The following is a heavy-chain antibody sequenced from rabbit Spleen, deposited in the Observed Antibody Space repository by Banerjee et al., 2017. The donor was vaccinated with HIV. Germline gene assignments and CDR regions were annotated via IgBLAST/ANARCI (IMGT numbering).Heavy chain of an antibody. D-gene: IGHD2-1*01. CDR3: ARGVYDDYDTYYFDL. CDR1: GFSFSSSYD. Sequence: QEQLVESGGGLVKPGASLTLTCTASGFSFSSSYDMCWVRQAPGKGLEWIGCIYTGNDKTYYASWAKGRFTISKSSSTTVTLQMTSLTAADTATYFCARGVYDDYDTYYFDLWGQGTLVTVS. J-gene: IGHJ4*01. V-gene: IGHV1S45*01. CDR2: IYTGNDKT.